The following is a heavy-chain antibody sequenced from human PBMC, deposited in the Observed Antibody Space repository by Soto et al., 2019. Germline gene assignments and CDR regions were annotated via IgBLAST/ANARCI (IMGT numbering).Heavy chain of an antibody. CDR2: IIPIFGTA. D-gene: IGHD3-3*01. V-gene: IGHV1-69*06. J-gene: IGHJ6*02. CDR1: GGTFSSYA. CDR3: ASGGITIFGVVREYYYYGMDV. Sequence: QVQLVQSGAEVKKPGSSVTVSCKASGGTFSSYAISWVRQAPGQGLEWMGGIIPIFGTANYAQKFQGRVTITADKSTSTAHMELSSLRSEDTAVYYCASGGITIFGVVREYYYYGMDVWGQGTTVTVSS.